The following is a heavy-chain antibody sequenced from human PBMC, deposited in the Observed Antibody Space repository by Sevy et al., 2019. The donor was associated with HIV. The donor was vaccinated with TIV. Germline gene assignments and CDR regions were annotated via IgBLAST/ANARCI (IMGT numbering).Heavy chain of an antibody. V-gene: IGHV1-69*13. CDR2: IIPRFGTA. CDR1: GGSFSNSD. Sequence: ASVKVSCKVSGGSFSNSDVIWVRQAPGQGLEWMGRIIPRFGTANYAQRFQGRVTITADESTRTVFMELSRLRSEDTALFYCARVGGAREGYDYVGSSFIDHWGQGTLVTVSS. D-gene: IGHD3-16*01. J-gene: IGHJ4*02. CDR3: ARVGGAREGYDYVGSSFIDH.